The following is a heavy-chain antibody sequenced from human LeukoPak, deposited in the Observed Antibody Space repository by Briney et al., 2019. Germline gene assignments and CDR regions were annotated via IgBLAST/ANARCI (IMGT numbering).Heavy chain of an antibody. CDR3: ARDRESYCGGDCYLDAFDI. CDR1: GFTFSSYS. Sequence: GGSLRLSCAASGFTFSSYSMNWVRQAPGKGLEWVSYISSSSTIYYADSVKGRFTISRDNAKNSLYLQMNSLRAEDTAVYYCARDRESYCGGDCYLDAFDIWGQGTMVTVSS. D-gene: IGHD2-21*02. J-gene: IGHJ3*02. V-gene: IGHV3-48*01. CDR2: ISSSSTI.